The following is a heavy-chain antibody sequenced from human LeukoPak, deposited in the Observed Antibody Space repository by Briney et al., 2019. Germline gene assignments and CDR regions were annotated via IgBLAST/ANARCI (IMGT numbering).Heavy chain of an antibody. V-gene: IGHV4-34*01. D-gene: IGHD4-17*01. CDR2: INHSGST. CDR1: GGSFSGYY. Sequence: SETLSLTCAVYGGSFSGYYWSWIRQPSGKGLEWIGEINHSGSTNYNPSLKSRVTISVDTSKNQFSLKLSSVTAADTAVYYCARGPAVTTGTSYYFDYWGQGTLVTVSS. CDR3: ARGPAVTTGTSYYFDY. J-gene: IGHJ4*02.